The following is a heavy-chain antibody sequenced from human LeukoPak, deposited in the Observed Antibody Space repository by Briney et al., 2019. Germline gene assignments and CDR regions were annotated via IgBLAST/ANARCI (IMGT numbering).Heavy chain of an antibody. D-gene: IGHD5-18*01. V-gene: IGHV4-34*01. CDR3: ARGRGYSYGYSLQYFDL. J-gene: IGHJ2*01. CDR2: INHSGST. Sequence: SETLSLTCAVYGGSFSGYYWSWIRQPPGKGLEWIGEINHSGSTNYNPSLKSRVTISVDTSKNQFSLKLSSVTAADTAVYYCARGRGYSYGYSLQYFDLWGRGTLVTVSS. CDR1: GGSFSGYY.